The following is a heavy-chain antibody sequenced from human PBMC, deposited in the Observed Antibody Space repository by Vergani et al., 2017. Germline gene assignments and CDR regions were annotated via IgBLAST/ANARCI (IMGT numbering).Heavy chain of an antibody. Sequence: QVQLVQSGAEVKKPGSSVKVSCKVSGYTLTELSMHWVRQAPGKGLEWMGGFDPEDGETIYAQKFQGRVTMTRDTSTSTVYMELSSLRSDDTAVYYCARDSVVYYYYYGMDVWGQGTTVTVSS. J-gene: IGHJ6*02. CDR3: ARDSVVYYYYYGMDV. CDR2: FDPEDGET. D-gene: IGHD2-8*02. CDR1: GYTLTELS. V-gene: IGHV1-24*01.